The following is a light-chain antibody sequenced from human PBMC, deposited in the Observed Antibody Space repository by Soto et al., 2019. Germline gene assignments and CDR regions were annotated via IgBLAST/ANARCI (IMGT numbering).Light chain of an antibody. CDR2: GAS. J-gene: IGKJ2*01. V-gene: IGKV3-15*01. CDR3: LQLDSYPYT. CDR1: QSVSSN. Sequence: EIVMTQSPATLSVSPGGRATLSCRASQSVSSNLAWYQQKPGQAPRLLIYGASTRATDIPSRFSGSGSGAEFTLTISSLRPEDFATYHCLQLDSYPYTFGQGTKLEIK.